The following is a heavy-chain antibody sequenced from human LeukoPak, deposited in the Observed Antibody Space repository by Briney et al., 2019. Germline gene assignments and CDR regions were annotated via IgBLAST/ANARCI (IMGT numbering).Heavy chain of an antibody. Sequence: GGSLRLSCAASGFTFSSYSMNWVRQAPGKGLEWVSYISSSSSTIYDADSVKGRFTISRDNAKNSLYLQMNSLRAGDTAVYYCARDQGSSGWYEGNDYWGQGTLVTVSS. D-gene: IGHD6-19*01. J-gene: IGHJ4*02. CDR2: ISSSSSTI. CDR1: GFTFSSYS. CDR3: ARDQGSSGWYEGNDY. V-gene: IGHV3-48*01.